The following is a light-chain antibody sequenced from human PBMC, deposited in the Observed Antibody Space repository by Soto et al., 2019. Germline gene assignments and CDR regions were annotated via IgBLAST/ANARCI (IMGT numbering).Light chain of an antibody. Sequence: ESVLTQSPGTLSLSPGERATLSCRASQSVITYLAWYQQKPGQAPRLLIYGASSRATGIPDRFSGSGSGTDFTLTISRLESEDVPVYYCHQYGSTPLTFGGGTKVEIK. J-gene: IGKJ4*01. CDR3: HQYGSTPLT. CDR2: GAS. CDR1: QSVITY. V-gene: IGKV3-20*01.